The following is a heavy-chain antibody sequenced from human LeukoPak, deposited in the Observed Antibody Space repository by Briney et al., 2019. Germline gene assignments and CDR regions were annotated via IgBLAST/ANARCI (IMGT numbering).Heavy chain of an antibody. Sequence: SETLSLTCAVYGGSFSGYYWSWIRQPPGKGLEWIGEINHSGSTNYNPSLKSRVTISVDTSKNQFSLKLSSVTAADTAVYYCARDSAGRRKTDYWGQGTLVTVSS. V-gene: IGHV4-34*01. CDR1: GGSFSGYY. CDR2: INHSGST. J-gene: IGHJ4*02. CDR3: ARDSAGRRKTDY. D-gene: IGHD6-13*01.